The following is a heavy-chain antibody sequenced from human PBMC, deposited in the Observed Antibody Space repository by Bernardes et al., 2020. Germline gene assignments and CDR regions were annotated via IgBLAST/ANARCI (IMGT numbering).Heavy chain of an antibody. CDR2: VHYSGRT. V-gene: IGHV4-61*01. Sequence: SETLSLTCTVSGDSVSSTSYHWSWLLQPPGKGLEWIGYVHYSGRTTYNPSLRSRVTISVDTSKNQISLRLRSVTTADTAVYYCATLAGSQEWGQGTLATVSS. D-gene: IGHD1-26*01. CDR3: ATLAGSQE. J-gene: IGHJ4*02. CDR1: GDSVSSTSYH.